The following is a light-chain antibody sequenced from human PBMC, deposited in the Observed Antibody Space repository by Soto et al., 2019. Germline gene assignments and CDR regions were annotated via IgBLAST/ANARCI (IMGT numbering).Light chain of an antibody. Sequence: ENVLTQSPGTLSLSPGERATLSCRASHGVGNNLAWYQQIPGQAPRLLIYGASTRATGVPARFSGSGSGTEFTLTISSLQSEDFAVYYCQQYNNWPRTFGQGTKVDIK. V-gene: IGKV3-15*01. J-gene: IGKJ1*01. CDR3: QQYNNWPRT. CDR2: GAS. CDR1: HGVGNN.